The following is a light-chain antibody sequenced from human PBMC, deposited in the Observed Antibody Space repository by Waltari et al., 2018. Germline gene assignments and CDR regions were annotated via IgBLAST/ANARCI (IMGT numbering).Light chain of an antibody. V-gene: IGKV1-9*01. Sequence: IQLTQSPLSLSASVGDRVTITCWASQGISSYLAWYQQKAGRAPKLLIYGGSTLPNGVPSRFSGSGFGTDFTLTISSLQPEDFATYYCLQVNSYPFTFGPGTTVDIK. J-gene: IGKJ3*01. CDR1: QGISSY. CDR3: LQVNSYPFT. CDR2: GGS.